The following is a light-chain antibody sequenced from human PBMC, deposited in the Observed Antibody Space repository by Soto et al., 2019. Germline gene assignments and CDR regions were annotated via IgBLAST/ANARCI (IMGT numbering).Light chain of an antibody. Sequence: EIVLTPSPATLSLSPVERATLSCRASQTVGIYLAWYQQKPGQAPRLLIYDASNRATGIPARFSGSGSGTDFTLTISSLEPEDFAIYYCQHRSDWPWTFGQGTKVDIK. CDR2: DAS. J-gene: IGKJ1*01. CDR1: QTVGIY. V-gene: IGKV3-11*01. CDR3: QHRSDWPWT.